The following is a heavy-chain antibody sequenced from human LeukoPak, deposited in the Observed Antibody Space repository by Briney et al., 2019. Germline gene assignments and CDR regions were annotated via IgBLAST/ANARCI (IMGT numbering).Heavy chain of an antibody. CDR1: GFTFSNYG. CDR2: IRYDGSNK. CDR3: ARDGSFSGWIFDY. V-gene: IGHV3-30*02. J-gene: IGHJ4*02. D-gene: IGHD6-19*01. Sequence: PGWSLSLSCAASGFTFSNYGMHWVRQSRAKGVEGVAFIRYDGSNKYYADSVKGRFTISRDNSETTLYLQMTSLTAEDTAVYYCARDGSFSGWIFDYWGQGTLVIVSS.